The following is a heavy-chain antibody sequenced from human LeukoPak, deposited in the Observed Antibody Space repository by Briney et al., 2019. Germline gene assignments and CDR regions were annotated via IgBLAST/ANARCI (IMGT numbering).Heavy chain of an antibody. CDR2: IYYSGST. Sequence: SETLSLTCTVSGGSISSSSYYWGWVRQPPGKGLEWIGSIYYSGSTYYNPSLKSRVTISVDTSKNQFSLKLSSVTAADTAVYYCARGVTTIFGVVPLDYWGQGTLVTVSS. J-gene: IGHJ4*02. D-gene: IGHD3-3*01. CDR1: GGSISSSSYY. V-gene: IGHV4-39*01. CDR3: ARGVTTIFGVVPLDY.